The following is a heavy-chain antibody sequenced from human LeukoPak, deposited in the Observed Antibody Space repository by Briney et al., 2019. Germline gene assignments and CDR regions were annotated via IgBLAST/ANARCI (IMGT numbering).Heavy chain of an antibody. V-gene: IGHV3-74*01. D-gene: IGHD4-17*01. CDR3: VGDHTGTQDY. CDR2: INTDGSRT. J-gene: IGHJ4*02. Sequence: GGSLRLSCVASGFTFSRYWMHWVRQTPGKGLVWVSRINTDGSRTSYADSVKGRITISRDNAKNTLYLQMDSLRAEDMAVYYCVGDHTGTQDYWGQGTLVTVSS. CDR1: GFTFSRYW.